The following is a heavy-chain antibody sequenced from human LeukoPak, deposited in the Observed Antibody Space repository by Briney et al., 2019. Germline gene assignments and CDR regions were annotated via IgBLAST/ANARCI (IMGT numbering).Heavy chain of an antibody. CDR3: ARDWGRGSGYDSGWFDP. J-gene: IGHJ5*02. CDR1: GXSVSSNSSA. D-gene: IGHD5-12*01. V-gene: IGHV6-1*01. Sequence: SQTLSLTCAISGXSVSSNSSAWNWIRQSPSRGLEWLGRTYYRSKWYNDYAVSVKSRITINPDTSKNQFSLQLNSVTPEDTAVYYCARDWGRGSGYDSGWFDPWGQGTLVTVSS. CDR2: TYYRSKWYN.